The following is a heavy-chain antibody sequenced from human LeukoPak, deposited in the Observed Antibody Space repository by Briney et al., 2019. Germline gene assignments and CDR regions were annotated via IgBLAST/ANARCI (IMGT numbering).Heavy chain of an antibody. CDR3: ATGLWFGEFNFDY. V-gene: IGHV3-66*01. CDR2: IYSGGST. J-gene: IGHJ4*02. Sequence: GGSLRLSCAASGFTVSSNYMSWVRQAPGKGLEWVSVIYSGGSTYYADSVKGRFTISGDNSKNTLYLQMNSLRAEDTAVYYCATGLWFGEFNFDYWGQGTLVTVSS. D-gene: IGHD3-10*01. CDR1: GFTVSSNY.